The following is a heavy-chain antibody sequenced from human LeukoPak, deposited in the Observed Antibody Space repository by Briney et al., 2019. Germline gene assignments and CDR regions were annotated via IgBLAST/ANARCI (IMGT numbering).Heavy chain of an antibody. J-gene: IGHJ3*02. V-gene: IGHV3-23*01. CDR1: GITFSSYA. D-gene: IGHD2-15*01. CDR3: ARRGVAATNAFDI. CDR2: ISDSGGST. Sequence: GGSLRLSCAASGITFSSYAMSWVRQAPGKGLEWVSVISDSGGSTYYADSVKGRFSISRDNSKNTLYVQMNSLRAEDTAVYYCARRGVAATNAFDIWGQGTMVTVSS.